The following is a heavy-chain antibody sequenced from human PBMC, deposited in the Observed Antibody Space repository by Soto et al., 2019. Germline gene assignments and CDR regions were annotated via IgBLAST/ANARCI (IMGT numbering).Heavy chain of an antibody. Sequence: GGSLRLSCASSRFIFSNYAMSWVRQAPGKGLEWVSALSGSGGRTYYADPVKGRFTISGDNSKNTLYLQMNSLRAEDTAIYYCAKDSFVGSGYVDYWGQGTLVTVSS. V-gene: IGHV3-23*01. J-gene: IGHJ4*02. D-gene: IGHD3-10*01. CDR2: LSGSGGRT. CDR1: RFIFSNYA. CDR3: AKDSFVGSGYVDY.